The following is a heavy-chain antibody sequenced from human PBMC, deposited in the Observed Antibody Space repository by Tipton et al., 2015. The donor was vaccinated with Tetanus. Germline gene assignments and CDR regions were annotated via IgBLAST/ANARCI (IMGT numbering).Heavy chain of an antibody. J-gene: IGHJ6*02. CDR2: IGTSASNT. Sequence: SLRLSCAAPGFIFSSYAMHWVRQAPGKGLEWVSSIGTSASNTYYADSVKGRCTISRDNSKNTVVLHVTSLRGEDTAVYYCARRGCRGGTCYISPNYGMDVWGQGTTVTVSS. V-gene: IGHV3-23*01. CDR1: GFIFSSYA. CDR3: ARRGCRGGTCYISPNYGMDV. D-gene: IGHD2-15*01.